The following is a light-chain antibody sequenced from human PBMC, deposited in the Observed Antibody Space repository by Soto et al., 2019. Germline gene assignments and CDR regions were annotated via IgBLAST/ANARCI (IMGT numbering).Light chain of an antibody. CDR2: GAS. CDR1: QIIMSNY. CDR3: QQYGTSPLT. J-gene: IGKJ1*01. Sequence: EIVLTQSPGTLSLSPGERATLSCRASQIIMSNYLAWYQQKPGRAPSLLIYGASARATGIPDRFAGSGSGTDFTLTISGLEPEDFAVYFCQQYGTSPLTFDQGTKVEI. V-gene: IGKV3-20*01.